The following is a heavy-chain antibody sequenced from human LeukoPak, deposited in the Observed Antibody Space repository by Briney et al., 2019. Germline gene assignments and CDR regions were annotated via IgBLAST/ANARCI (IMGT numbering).Heavy chain of an antibody. D-gene: IGHD2-2*01. Sequence: SVKVSCKASGGTFSSYAISWVRQAPGQGLEWMGGIIPIFGTANYAQKFQGRVTITADESTSTAYMELSSLRSEDTAVYYCARGRGYCSSTSCSDAFDIWGQGTMVTVSS. CDR2: IIPIFGTA. V-gene: IGHV1-69*13. J-gene: IGHJ3*02. CDR3: ARGRGYCSSTSCSDAFDI. CDR1: GGTFSSYA.